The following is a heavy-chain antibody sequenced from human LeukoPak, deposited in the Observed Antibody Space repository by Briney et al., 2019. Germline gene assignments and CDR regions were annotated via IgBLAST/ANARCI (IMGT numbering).Heavy chain of an antibody. D-gene: IGHD3-16*01. CDR3: ARGWPASSLVRGTFDP. CDR2: INPSVGST. J-gene: IGHJ5*02. V-gene: IGHV1-46*01. Sequence: GASVKVSCKASGYTFTTYYVNWLRQAPGQGFEWMGIINPSVGSTSCAQSFQGRITMTRETSTSTVYMELSSLTSEDSAIYYCARGWPASSLVRGTFDPWGQGTLVTVSS. CDR1: GYTFTTYY.